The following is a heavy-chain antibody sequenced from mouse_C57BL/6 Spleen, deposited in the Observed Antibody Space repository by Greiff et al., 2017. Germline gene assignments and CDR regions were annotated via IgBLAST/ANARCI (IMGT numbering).Heavy chain of an antibody. Sequence: VQRVESGPELVKPGASVKISCKASGYAFSSSWMNWVKQRPGKGLEWIGRIYPGDGDTNYNEKVKGKATLTADKSSSTAYMQLSSLTSEDAAVYFCARIWAYWGQGTLVTVSA. CDR1: GYAFSSSW. CDR3: ARIWAY. CDR2: IYPGDGDT. J-gene: IGHJ3*01. V-gene: IGHV1-82*01.